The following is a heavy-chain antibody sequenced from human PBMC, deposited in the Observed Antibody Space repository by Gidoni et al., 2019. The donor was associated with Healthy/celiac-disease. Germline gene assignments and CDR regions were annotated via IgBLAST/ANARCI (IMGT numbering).Heavy chain of an antibody. V-gene: IGHV4-34*01. D-gene: IGHD3-10*01. CDR3: AILHGYYYGSGSYYRRYYGMDV. Sequence: QVQLQPWGAGLLKPSETLSLTCAVYGGSFSGYYWRWIRQPPGKGLEWIGEINHSGSTNYNPSLKSRVTISVDTSKNQFSLKLSSVTAADTAVYYCAILHGYYYGSGSYYRRYYGMDVWGQGTTVTVSS. CDR2: INHSGST. CDR1: GGSFSGYY. J-gene: IGHJ6*02.